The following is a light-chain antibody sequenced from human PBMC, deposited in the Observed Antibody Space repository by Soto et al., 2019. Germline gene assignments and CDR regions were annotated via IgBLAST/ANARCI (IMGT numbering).Light chain of an antibody. V-gene: IGKV1-5*01. CDR2: DAS. Sequence: DIKMTQSPSTLSASVGGXVPIACRASQSISNRLAWYQQRPGKAPKYMIYDASTLDSGAPSRFSGTRSGTDFTLTISSLQPEDFATYYCQQANSYPWTFGQGTKVDIK. CDR3: QQANSYPWT. CDR1: QSISNR. J-gene: IGKJ1*01.